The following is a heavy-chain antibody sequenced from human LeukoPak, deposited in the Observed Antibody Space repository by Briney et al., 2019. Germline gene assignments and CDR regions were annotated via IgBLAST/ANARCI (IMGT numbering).Heavy chain of an antibody. CDR1: GFSFGDHA. D-gene: IGHD3-16*01. J-gene: IGHJ6*02. V-gene: IGHV3-49*04. CDR3: SRGPIELWGHNAMDV. CDR2: IRSKAYGGTT. Sequence: GRSLRLSCTGSGFSFGDHAMSWVRQAPGKGLEWVGFIRSKAYGGTTEYAPSVKGRFTISRDDSKSIAYLQMNSLKSEDTGVYYCSRGPIELWGHNAMDVWGQGTTVTVSS.